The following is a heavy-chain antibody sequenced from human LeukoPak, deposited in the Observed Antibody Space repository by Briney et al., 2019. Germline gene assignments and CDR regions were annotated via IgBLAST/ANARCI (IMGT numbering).Heavy chain of an antibody. J-gene: IGHJ4*02. D-gene: IGHD2-21*02. CDR2: IYTSGST. CDR3: ARGCGGDCYSRDTYYFDY. CDR1: GGFISSYY. Sequence: SETLSLTCTVSGGFISSYYWSWIRQPAGKGLEWIGRIYTSGSTNYNPSLKSRVTMSVDTSKNQFSLKLSSVTAADTAVYYCARGCGGDCYSRDTYYFDYWGQGTLVTVSS. V-gene: IGHV4-4*07.